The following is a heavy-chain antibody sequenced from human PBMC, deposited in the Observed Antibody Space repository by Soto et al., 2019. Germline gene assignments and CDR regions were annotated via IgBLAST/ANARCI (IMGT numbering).Heavy chain of an antibody. CDR1: GFTLRSDN. J-gene: IGHJ3*02. D-gene: IGHD3-10*01. CDR3: ARDLEWGDVAGAFDI. Sequence: GGSLRLSCVSPGFTLRSDNMNCVLRSPVNGLEWVSSIISRSNNIYYGDSGKVRFIISRDNAKNSLYLQMNSLRADDTAVYYCARDLEWGDVAGAFDIWAKGQWSPSPQ. CDR2: IISRSNNI. V-gene: IGHV3-21*01.